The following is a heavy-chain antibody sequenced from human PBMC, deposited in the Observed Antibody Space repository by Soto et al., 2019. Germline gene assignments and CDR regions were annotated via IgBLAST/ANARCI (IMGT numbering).Heavy chain of an antibody. J-gene: IGHJ4*02. CDR3: ARVEDYFDSSGYAH. D-gene: IGHD3-22*01. CDR1: GYTFSSYG. CDR2: ISAYNGSI. Sequence: ASVKVSCKASGYTFSSYGVTWVRQAPGHGLEWMGWISAYNGSIVYAEKFQGRVTMTTDTSTSTAYMEVRSLSSDDTAVYYCARVEDYFDSSGYAHWGQGTLATSPQ. V-gene: IGHV1-18*04.